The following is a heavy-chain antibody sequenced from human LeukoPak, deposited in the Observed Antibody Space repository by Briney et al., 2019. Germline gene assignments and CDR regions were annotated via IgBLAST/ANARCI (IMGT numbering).Heavy chain of an antibody. Sequence: GGSLRLACAASGFTFSSYWMRWVRHAPGKWLVWVSRINSDVSSTSYADSVKGRFTISRDNAKNTLYLQMDSLRAEDTAVYYCARDSTAMVDHWGQGTLVTVSS. CDR3: ARDSTAMVDH. CDR1: GFTFSSYW. V-gene: IGHV3-74*01. J-gene: IGHJ4*02. CDR2: INSDVSST. D-gene: IGHD5-18*01.